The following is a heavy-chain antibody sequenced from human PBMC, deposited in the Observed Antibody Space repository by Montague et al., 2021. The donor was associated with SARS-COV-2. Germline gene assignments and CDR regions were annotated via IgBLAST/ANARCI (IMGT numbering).Heavy chain of an antibody. J-gene: IGHJ4*02. CDR3: TRGFRGGPFDC. CDR1: GFIFDDYG. V-gene: IGHV3-20*01. CDR2: ITRHGETT. Sequence: SLRLSCAASGFIFDDYGMSWVRQVPGRGLEWVSGITRHGETTGYADSVKGRVTISRDNAKNSLSLQVNSLRVEDTALYDCTRGFRGGPFDCWGQGTPVTVSS. D-gene: IGHD3-10*01.